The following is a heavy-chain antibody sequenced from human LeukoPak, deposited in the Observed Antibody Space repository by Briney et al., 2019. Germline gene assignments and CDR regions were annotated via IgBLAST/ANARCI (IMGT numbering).Heavy chain of an antibody. CDR3: TTDLDFWSGYYYFDY. CDR2: IKSKTDGGTT. J-gene: IGHJ4*02. CDR1: GFTFSNAW. V-gene: IGHV3-15*01. D-gene: IGHD3-3*01. Sequence: PGGSLRLSCAASGFTFSNAWMSWVRQAPGKGLEWVGRIKSKTDGGTTDYAAPVKGRFTISRDNSKNTLYLQMNSLKTEDTAVYYCTTDLDFWSGYYYFDYWGQGTLVTVSS.